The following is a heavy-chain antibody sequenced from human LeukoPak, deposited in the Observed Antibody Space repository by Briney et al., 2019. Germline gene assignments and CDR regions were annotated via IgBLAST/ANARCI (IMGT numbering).Heavy chain of an antibody. CDR2: IRYDGSNK. D-gene: IGHD5-12*01. V-gene: IGHV3-30*02. CDR1: GFTFSSYG. Sequence: PGGSLRLSCAASGFTFSSYGMHWVRQAPGKGLEWVAFIRYDGSNKYYADSVKGRFTISRDNSKNTLYLQMQSLRAEDTAVYYCATDQVATVGPFGAWGQGTLVTVSS. J-gene: IGHJ5*02. CDR3: ATDQVATVGPFGA.